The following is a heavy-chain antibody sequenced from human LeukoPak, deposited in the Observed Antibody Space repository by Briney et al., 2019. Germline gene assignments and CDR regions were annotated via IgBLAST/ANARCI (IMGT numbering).Heavy chain of an antibody. CDR1: GFTFSSYS. CDR3: ARDFPSSSSWPRYFDY. J-gene: IGHJ4*02. D-gene: IGHD6-13*01. Sequence: PGGSLRLSCAASGFTFSSYSMNWVRQAPGKGLEWVSSISSSSSYIYYADSVKGRFTISRDNAKNSLYLQMNSLRAEDTAVYYCARDFPSSSSWPRYFDYWGQGTLVTVSS. V-gene: IGHV3-21*01. CDR2: ISSSSSYI.